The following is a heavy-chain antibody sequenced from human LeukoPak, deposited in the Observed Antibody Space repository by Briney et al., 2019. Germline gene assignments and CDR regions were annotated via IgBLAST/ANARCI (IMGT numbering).Heavy chain of an antibody. D-gene: IGHD1-26*01. CDR1: GFTFSSYW. CDR2: IKQDGSEK. Sequence: GGSLGLSCAASGFTFSSYWMSWVRQAPGKGLEWVANIKQDGSEKYYVDSVKGRFTISRDNAKNSLYLQMNSLRAEDTAVYYCARALVGAMDAFDIWGQGTMVTVSS. J-gene: IGHJ3*02. CDR3: ARALVGAMDAFDI. V-gene: IGHV3-7*01.